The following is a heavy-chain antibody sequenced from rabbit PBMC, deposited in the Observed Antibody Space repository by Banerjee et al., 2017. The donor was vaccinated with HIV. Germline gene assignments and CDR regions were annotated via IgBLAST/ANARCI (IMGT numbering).Heavy chain of an antibody. D-gene: IGHD6-1*01. CDR1: GFDLSSYYY. CDR3: ARSSGYGGYGYADL. Sequence: QSLEESGGDLVKPEGSLTLTCKASGFDLSSYYYMCWVRQAPGKGLEWIACIYAGSSGSTYYANWAKGRFTISKTSSTTVTLQMTSLTAADTATYFCARSSGYGGYGYADLWGPGTLVTVS. CDR2: IYAGSSGST. V-gene: IGHV1S40*01. J-gene: IGHJ4*01.